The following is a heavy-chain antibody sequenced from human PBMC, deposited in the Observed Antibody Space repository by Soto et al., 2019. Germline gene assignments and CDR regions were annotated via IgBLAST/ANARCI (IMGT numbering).Heavy chain of an antibody. CDR1: GGSITSGDYY. D-gene: IGHD4-17*01. CDR3: ASGSTVINTLDF. CDR2: NYYGGST. J-gene: IGHJ4*02. V-gene: IGHV4-30-4*01. Sequence: QVQLQESGPGLVKPSQTLSLTCTVSGGSITSGDYYWSWIRQPPGKGLEWVGYNYYGGSTYYNPSLESRITISLDKAKNQFSLELTSVTAADTAVYYCASGSTVINTLDFWGQGTLVTVSS.